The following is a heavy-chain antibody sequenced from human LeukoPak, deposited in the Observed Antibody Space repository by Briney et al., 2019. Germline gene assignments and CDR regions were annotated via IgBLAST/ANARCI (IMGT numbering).Heavy chain of an antibody. CDR2: ISYDGSNK. Sequence: GGSLRLSCAASGFTFSSYAMHWVRQAPGKGLEWVAVISYDGSNKYYADSVKGRFTISRDNSKNTLYLQMNSLRAEDTAVYYCARDPQYNYGHYYYYYMDVWGKGTTVTVSS. J-gene: IGHJ6*03. D-gene: IGHD5-18*01. V-gene: IGHV3-30*04. CDR3: ARDPQYNYGHYYYYYMDV. CDR1: GFTFSSYA.